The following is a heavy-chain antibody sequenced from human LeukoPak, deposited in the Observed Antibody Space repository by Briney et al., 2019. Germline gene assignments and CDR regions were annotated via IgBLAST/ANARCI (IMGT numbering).Heavy chain of an antibody. J-gene: IGHJ4*02. D-gene: IGHD6-13*01. CDR2: IRYDGSNK. CDR3: AFIYQQLDDDPDY. CDR1: GFTFSSYG. Sequence: GGSLRLSCAASGFTFSSYGMHWVRQAPGKGPEWVAFIRYDGSNKYYAESVKGRFTISRDNSKNTLYLQMNSLRAEDTAVYYCAFIYQQLDDDPDYWGQGTLVTVSS. V-gene: IGHV3-30*02.